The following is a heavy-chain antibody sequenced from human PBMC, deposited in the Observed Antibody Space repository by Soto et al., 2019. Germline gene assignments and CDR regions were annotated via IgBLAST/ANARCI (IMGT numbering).Heavy chain of an antibody. V-gene: IGHV3-23*01. CDR3: AKVSSSWYAGFFDL. CDR2: LSDSGGSI. CDR1: GFTFSSCA. D-gene: IGHD6-13*01. J-gene: IGHJ4*02. Sequence: GGSLRLSCAASGFTFSSCAMTWVRQTPGKGLEWVSGLSDSGGSIYYADSVKGRFTISRDNSMNTLYLQMKTLRAEDTAVYYCAKVSSSWYAGFFDLWGQGTLVTVSS.